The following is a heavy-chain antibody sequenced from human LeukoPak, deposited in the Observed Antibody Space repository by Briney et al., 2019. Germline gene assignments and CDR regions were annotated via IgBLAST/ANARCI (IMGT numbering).Heavy chain of an antibody. J-gene: IGHJ3*02. CDR1: GYSFTSYW. Sequence: GESLRISCKGSGYSFTSYWISWVRQMPGKGLEWMGRIDPSDSYTNYSPSFQGHVTISADKSISTAYLQWSSLKASDTAMYYCAGHGSGYKNAFDIWGQGTMVTVSS. D-gene: IGHD5-18*01. CDR2: IDPSDSYT. CDR3: AGHGSGYKNAFDI. V-gene: IGHV5-10-1*01.